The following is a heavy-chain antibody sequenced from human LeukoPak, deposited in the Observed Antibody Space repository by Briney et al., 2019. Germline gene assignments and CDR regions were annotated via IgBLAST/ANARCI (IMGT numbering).Heavy chain of an antibody. J-gene: IGHJ3*01. CDR1: GHSFNAYY. CDR3: ATFTAPRNAFGL. Sequence: ASVKVSCKASGHSFNAYYIHWVRQAPGQGLQWMGRIDPNSGDTKYTQKFQGRVSMTSDTSISTAYMELSRLTSDDTAVYYCATFTAPRNAFGLWGQGTMVTVSS. CDR2: IDPNSGDT. D-gene: IGHD3-16*01. V-gene: IGHV1-2*06.